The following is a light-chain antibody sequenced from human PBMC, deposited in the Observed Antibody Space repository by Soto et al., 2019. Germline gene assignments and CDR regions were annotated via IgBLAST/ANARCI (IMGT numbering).Light chain of an antibody. CDR1: QSVSSSD. CDR3: QQDGSSRT. CDR2: GAS. J-gene: IGKJ1*01. Sequence: EIVLTQSPGTLSLSPGERATLSCRASQSVSSSDLAWYQQKPGQAPRLLIYGASSRATGIPDRFSGSGSGTDFTLTISGLEPEDFAVYYCQQDGSSRTFGQGTKVETK. V-gene: IGKV3-20*01.